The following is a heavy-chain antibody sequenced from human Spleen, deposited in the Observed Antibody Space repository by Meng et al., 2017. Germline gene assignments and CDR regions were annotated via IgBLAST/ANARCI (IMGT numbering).Heavy chain of an antibody. J-gene: IGHJ4*02. Sequence: ASVKVSCKASGYSFNNYDINWVRQATGQGLEWMGWINPNSGNTNYAQKFQGRVTMTRDTSISTAYMELSRLRSDDTAVYYCARDQGSSISAPNEDYWGQGTLVTVSS. D-gene: IGHD6-6*01. CDR1: GYSFNNYD. V-gene: IGHV1-2*02. CDR2: INPNSGNT. CDR3: ARDQGSSISAPNEDY.